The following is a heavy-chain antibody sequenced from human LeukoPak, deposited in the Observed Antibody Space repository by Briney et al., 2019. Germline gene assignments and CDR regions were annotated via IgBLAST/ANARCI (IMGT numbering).Heavy chain of an antibody. J-gene: IGHJ4*02. V-gene: IGHV3-7*01. Sequence: GGSLRLSCAASGFTFNNYWMSWVRQAPGKGLEWVANINQDGSEKYSVDSVKGRFTISRDNAQNSLFLQMNSLRAEDTAVYYCVTHEVTVITRSTFDYWGQGILVTVSS. CDR2: INQDGSEK. CDR1: GFTFNNYW. D-gene: IGHD4-23*01. CDR3: VTHEVTVITRSTFDY.